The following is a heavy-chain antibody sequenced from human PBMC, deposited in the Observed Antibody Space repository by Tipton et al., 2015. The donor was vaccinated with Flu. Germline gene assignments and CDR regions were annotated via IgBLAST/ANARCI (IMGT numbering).Heavy chain of an antibody. Sequence: TLSLTCTVSGGFITSGSYYWSWIRQSAGKGLEWIGRIYTTGSTNYNPSLRSRVTISGDTSKNQFSLQLSSVTAEDTAVYYCARSPSYSGSGIYPYYFDDWGQGTLVTVSS. CDR1: GGFITSGSYY. J-gene: IGHJ4*02. CDR3: ARSPSYSGSGIYPYYFDD. CDR2: IYTTGST. D-gene: IGHD3-10*01. V-gene: IGHV4-61*02.